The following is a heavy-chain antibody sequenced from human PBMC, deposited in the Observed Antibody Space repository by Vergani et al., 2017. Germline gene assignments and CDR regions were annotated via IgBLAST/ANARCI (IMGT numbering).Heavy chain of an antibody. CDR3: TKGSVYYHDSAGHGYDPYTGFDL. CDR1: GITFWKFG. V-gene: IGHV3-9*01. D-gene: IGHD5-12*01. Sequence: EVDLVESGGGLAQPGGSLRLSCEASGITFWKFGMHWVRQGPGKGLEWVSGISWNSGAVDYADSVRGRFTISRDNAKNSLFLEMNSLRFEDTAVHFCTKGSVYYHDSAGHGYDPYTGFDLWGQGTLVTVSS. J-gene: IGHJ3*01. CDR2: ISWNSGAV.